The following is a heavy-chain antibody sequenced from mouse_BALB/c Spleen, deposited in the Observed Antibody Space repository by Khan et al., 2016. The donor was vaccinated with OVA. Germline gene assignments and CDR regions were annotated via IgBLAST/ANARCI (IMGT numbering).Heavy chain of an antibody. Sequence: VQLKQSGPELVKPGASVKISCKASGYSFTGYFMNWVMQSHGKSLEWIGRINPHIGETLYNQKFKGKATLTVDESASTAHMELLSQASEDSAVYYCARKNGSDFDYWGQGTTLTVSS. D-gene: IGHD1-1*01. CDR2: INPHIGET. J-gene: IGHJ2*01. CDR1: GYSFTGYF. V-gene: IGHV1-20*02. CDR3: ARKNGSDFDY.